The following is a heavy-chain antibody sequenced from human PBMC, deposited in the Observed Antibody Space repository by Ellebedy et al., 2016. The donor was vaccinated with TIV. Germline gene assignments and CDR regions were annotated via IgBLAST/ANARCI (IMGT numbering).Heavy chain of an antibody. CDR3: ARDLRDIVVVVAAPPYYYGMDV. Sequence: AASVKVSCKASGYTFTSYGISWVRQAPGQGLEWMGWISAYNGNTNYAQKLQGRVTMTTDTSTSTAYMELRSLRSDDTAVYYCARDLRDIVVVVAAPPYYYGMDVWGQGTTVTVSS. V-gene: IGHV1-18*04. D-gene: IGHD2-15*01. J-gene: IGHJ6*02. CDR2: ISAYNGNT. CDR1: GYTFTSYG.